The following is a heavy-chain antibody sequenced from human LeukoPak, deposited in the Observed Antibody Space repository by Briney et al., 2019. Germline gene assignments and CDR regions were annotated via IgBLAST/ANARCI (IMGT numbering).Heavy chain of an antibody. CDR1: GFTFSNAW. Sequence: KPGGSLRLSCAASGFTFSNAWMSWVRQAPGKGLEWVGRIKSKTDGGTTDYAAPVKGRFTISRDDSKNTPYLQMNSLKTEDTAVYYCTTTFITMVRGVIINNAFDIWGQGTMVTVSS. V-gene: IGHV3-15*01. D-gene: IGHD3-10*01. J-gene: IGHJ3*02. CDR2: IKSKTDGGTT. CDR3: TTTFITMVRGVIINNAFDI.